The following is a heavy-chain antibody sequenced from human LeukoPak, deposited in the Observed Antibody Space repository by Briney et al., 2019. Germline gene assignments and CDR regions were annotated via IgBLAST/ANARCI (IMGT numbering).Heavy chain of an antibody. V-gene: IGHV1-69*13. J-gene: IGHJ6*03. CDR1: GGTFSSYA. D-gene: IGHD3-9*01. CDR3: ARVVMDYDILTGYSHMDV. CDR2: IIPIFGTA. Sequence: GASVKVSCKASGGTFSSYAISWVRQAPGQGLEWMGGIIPIFGTANYAQKFQGRVTITADESTSTAYMELSSLRSEDTAVYYCARVVMDYDILTGYSHMDVWGKGTTVTVSS.